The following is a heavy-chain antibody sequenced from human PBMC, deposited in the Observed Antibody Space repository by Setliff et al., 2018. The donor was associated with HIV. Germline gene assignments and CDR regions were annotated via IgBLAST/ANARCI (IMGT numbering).Heavy chain of an antibody. V-gene: IGHV1-46*01. D-gene: IGHD3-10*01. Sequence: ASVKVSCKTSGYSFTTYYMHWVRQAPGQGLEWVGIFNPSGDRTISAQKFQDRVTMTSDTSTSTVYMELSSLRFEDTAVYYCAVKPSETLYKRFGDLFEGEGRYYHYYYYMDVWGKGTTVTVSS. CDR3: AVKPSETLYKRFGDLFEGEGRYYHYYYYMDV. CDR1: GYSFTTYY. J-gene: IGHJ6*03. CDR2: FNPSGDRT.